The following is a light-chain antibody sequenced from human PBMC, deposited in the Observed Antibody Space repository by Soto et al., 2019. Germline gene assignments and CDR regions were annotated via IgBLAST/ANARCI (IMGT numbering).Light chain of an antibody. CDR3: QQSYSTPRT. Sequence: DIQITQSPSSLSASVGDRVTITGVASQSISSYLNWYQQKPGKAPRLLIYAASSWQSGVPSRFSGSGSGTDFTLTISSLQPEDFATYYCQQSYSTPRTFGRGTKVDIK. CDR1: QSISSY. V-gene: IGKV1-39*01. CDR2: AAS. J-gene: IGKJ4*02.